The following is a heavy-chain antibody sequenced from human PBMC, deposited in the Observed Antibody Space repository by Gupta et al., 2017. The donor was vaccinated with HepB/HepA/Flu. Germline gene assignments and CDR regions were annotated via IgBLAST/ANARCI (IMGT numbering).Heavy chain of an antibody. CDR1: GLTFSSSG. Sequence: QVQLVESGGGVVQPGWSLRLSCAASGLTFSSSGMHWFRPAPGKGLEWVAVIAYDGSNKYYADSVKGRFTIARDNSKNTLYLQMNSLRAEDTAVYYCAKAGEGMTTVTMGDYWGQGTLVTVSS. CDR3: AKAGEGMTTVTMGDY. CDR2: IAYDGSNK. V-gene: IGHV3-30*18. D-gene: IGHD4-17*01. J-gene: IGHJ4*02.